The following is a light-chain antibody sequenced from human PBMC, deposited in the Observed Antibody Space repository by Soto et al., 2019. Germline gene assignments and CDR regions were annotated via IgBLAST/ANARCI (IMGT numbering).Light chain of an antibody. Sequence: QTVLTQEPSLTVSPGGPVTLTCGSSTGAVTSGHHPYWLQQKPGQAPRTLIYHTTNTLSWTPARFSGSLLGGKAALTLSGAQPEDEALYYCLLTYSGPWVFGGGTKLTVL. CDR3: LLTYSGPWV. CDR1: TGAVTSGHH. V-gene: IGLV7-46*01. J-gene: IGLJ3*02. CDR2: HTT.